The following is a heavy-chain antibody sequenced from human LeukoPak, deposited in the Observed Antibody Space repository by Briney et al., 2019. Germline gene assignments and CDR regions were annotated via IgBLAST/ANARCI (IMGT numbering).Heavy chain of an antibody. J-gene: IGHJ3*02. V-gene: IGHV4-59*01. CDR2: IYYSGST. CDR1: GGSISSYY. Sequence: CXVSGGSISSYYWSWIRQPPGKGLEWIGYIYYSGSTNYNPSLKSRVTISVETSKKQFSLKLRPVTAADTAVYYCGXXXNYGDYGALWDAFDIWGQGTMVTVSS. D-gene: IGHD4-17*01. CDR3: GXXXNYGDYGALWDAFDI.